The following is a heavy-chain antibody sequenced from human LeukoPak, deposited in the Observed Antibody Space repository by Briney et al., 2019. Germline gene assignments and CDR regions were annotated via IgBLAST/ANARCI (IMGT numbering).Heavy chain of an antibody. V-gene: IGHV4-34*01. Sequence: PSETLSLTCAVYGGSFSGYYWSWIRQPPGKGLEWIGEINHSGSTNYNPSLKSRVTISVDTSKNQFSLKLGSVTAADTAVYYWGSNRGRSLVPNKPGTRGGSFEYWGQGTLVTVSS. CDR3: GSNRGRSLVPNKPGTRGGSFEY. J-gene: IGHJ4*02. CDR2: INHSGST. CDR1: GGSFSGYY. D-gene: IGHD6-13*01.